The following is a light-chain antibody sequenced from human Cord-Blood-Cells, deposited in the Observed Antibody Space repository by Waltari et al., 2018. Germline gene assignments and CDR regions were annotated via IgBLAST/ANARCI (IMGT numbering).Light chain of an antibody. V-gene: IGKV1-39*01. CDR2: AAS. Sequence: DIQMTQSPSSLSASVGDRVTITCRASQSISSYLNWYQQKPGKAPKLLIYAASSLQSGVPSRFSGSGSGTDFTLTISSLQPEDFATYYCQQSYSTPYSFCQEAKLEIK. J-gene: IGKJ2*01. CDR3: QQSYSTPYS. CDR1: QSISSY.